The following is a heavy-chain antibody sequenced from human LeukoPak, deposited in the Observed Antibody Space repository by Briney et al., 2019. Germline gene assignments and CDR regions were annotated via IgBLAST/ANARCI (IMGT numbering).Heavy chain of an antibody. J-gene: IGHJ6*03. V-gene: IGHV4-59*01. D-gene: IGHD3-10*01. CDR3: ARGVTWFGDWYYMDV. Sequence: PSETLSLTCTVSGGSISSYYWSWIRQPPGKGLEWIGYIYYSGSTNYNPSLKSRVTISVDTSKNQFSLKLSSVTAADTAVYYCARGVTWFGDWYYMDVWGKGTTVTISS. CDR2: IYYSGST. CDR1: GGSISSYY.